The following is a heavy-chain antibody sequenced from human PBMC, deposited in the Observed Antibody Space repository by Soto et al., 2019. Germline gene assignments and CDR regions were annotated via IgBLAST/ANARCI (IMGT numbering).Heavy chain of an antibody. CDR1: GFTFSSYA. CDR3: AKRSGGDSKYFQH. V-gene: IGHV3-23*01. CDR2: ISGSGGST. J-gene: IGHJ1*01. D-gene: IGHD2-21*02. Sequence: PGGSLRLSCAASGFTFSSYAMSWVRQAPGKGLEWDSAISGSGGSTYYADSVKGRFTISRDNSKNTLYLQMNSLRAEDTAVYYCAKRSGGDSKYFQHWGQGTLVTVSS.